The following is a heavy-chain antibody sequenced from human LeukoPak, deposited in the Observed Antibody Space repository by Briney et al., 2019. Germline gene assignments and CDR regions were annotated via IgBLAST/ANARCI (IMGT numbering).Heavy chain of an antibody. Sequence: GGSLRLSCAASGFTFSSYSMNWVRQAPGKGLEWVSSISSSSSYIYYADSVKGRFTISRDNAKNSLYLQMNSLRAEDTAVYYCARGLEIQLWLDYWGQGTLVTVSS. CDR1: GFTFSSYS. CDR2: ISSSSSYI. D-gene: IGHD5-18*01. J-gene: IGHJ4*02. CDR3: ARGLEIQLWLDY. V-gene: IGHV3-21*01.